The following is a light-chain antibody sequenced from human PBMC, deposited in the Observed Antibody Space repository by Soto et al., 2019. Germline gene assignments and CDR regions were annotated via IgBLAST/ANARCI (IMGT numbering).Light chain of an antibody. V-gene: IGKV3-11*01. CDR1: QSVSSY. Sequence: EIVLTQSPATLSLSPGERATLSCRASQSVSSYLAWYQQKPGQAPRLLIYDASNWATGIPARFSGSGSGTDFTLTISSLEPEDFAVYYCQQRSNWPRTTFGQGTRLEIK. CDR2: DAS. CDR3: QQRSNWPRTT. J-gene: IGKJ5*01.